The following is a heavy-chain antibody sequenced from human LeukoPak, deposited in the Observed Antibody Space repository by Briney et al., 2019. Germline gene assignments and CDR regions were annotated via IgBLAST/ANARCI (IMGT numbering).Heavy chain of an antibody. D-gene: IGHD2-2*01. J-gene: IGHJ6*03. CDR3: ARVRCSSTSCFYYYYYYMDV. V-gene: IGHV4-38-2*02. Sequence: SETLSLTCTVSGYSISSGYYWGWIRQPPGKGLEWIGSIYHSGSTYYNPSLKSRVTISVDTSKNQFSLKLSSVTAADTAVYYCARVRCSSTSCFYYYYYYMDVWGKGTTVTVSS. CDR1: GYSISSGYY. CDR2: IYHSGST.